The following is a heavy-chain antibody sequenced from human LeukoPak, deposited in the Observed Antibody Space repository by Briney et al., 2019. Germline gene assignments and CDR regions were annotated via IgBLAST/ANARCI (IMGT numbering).Heavy chain of an antibody. Sequence: GASVKVSCKASGYTFTGNYMHWVRQAPGQGLEWMGWINPNSGGTNYAQKFQDRVTVTRDTSISTAYMELRSLRSDDTAVYYCARGLTHRMYYSEGGDAFDIWGQGTMVTVSS. CDR1: GYTFTGNY. CDR3: ARGLTHRMYYSEGGDAFDI. J-gene: IGHJ3*02. V-gene: IGHV1-2*02. D-gene: IGHD3-22*01. CDR2: INPNSGGT.